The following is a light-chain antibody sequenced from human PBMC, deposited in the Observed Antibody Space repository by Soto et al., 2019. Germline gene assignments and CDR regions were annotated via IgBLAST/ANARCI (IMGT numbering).Light chain of an antibody. V-gene: IGLV2-8*01. CDR3: SSSAGSNNLV. CDR1: SSDVGGYNY. CDR2: EVT. J-gene: IGLJ3*02. Sequence: QSALTQPPSASGSPGQSVTISCTGASSDVGGYNYVSWCQQHPGKAPKLMIYEVTKRPSGVPDRFSGSKSGNTASLPVSGLQAEDEAYYYCSSSAGSNNLVFGGGTKLTVL.